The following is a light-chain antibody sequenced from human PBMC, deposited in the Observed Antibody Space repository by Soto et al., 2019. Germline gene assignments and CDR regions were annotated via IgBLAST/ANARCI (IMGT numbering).Light chain of an antibody. CDR3: AAWDDSLNGFYV. Sequence: QSVLTQPPSASGTPGQRVTISCSGSSSNIGSTTVNWYQHLPGTAPKLLIYSNNQRPSGVPDRFSGSKSDTSASLAISGLQSEDEADYYCAAWDDSLNGFYVFGTGTQLTVL. CDR2: SNN. J-gene: IGLJ1*01. V-gene: IGLV1-44*01. CDR1: SSNIGSTT.